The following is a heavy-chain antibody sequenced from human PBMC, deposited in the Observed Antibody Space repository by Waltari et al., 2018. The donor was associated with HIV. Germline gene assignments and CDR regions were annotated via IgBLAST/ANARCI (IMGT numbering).Heavy chain of an antibody. D-gene: IGHD3-22*01. CDR3: ASPYDSSGYYPLDY. V-gene: IGHV4-39*01. CDR1: GGSISSSSYY. Sequence: QLQLQESGPGLVKPSETLSLTCTVSGGSISSSSYYWGWIRQPPGKGLEWIGSIYYSGSTYYNPSLKSRVTISVDTSKNQFSLKLSSVTAADTAVYYCASPYDSSGYYPLDYWGQGTLVTVSS. J-gene: IGHJ4*02. CDR2: IYYSGST.